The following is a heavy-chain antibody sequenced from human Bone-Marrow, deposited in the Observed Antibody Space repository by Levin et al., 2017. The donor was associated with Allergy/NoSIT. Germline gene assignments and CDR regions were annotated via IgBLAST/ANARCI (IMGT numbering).Heavy chain of an antibody. Sequence: GALKISCAASEFTFSSYWMHWVRQAPGKGLVWVSHINSDGSSTSYADSVKGRFTISRDNAKNTLYLQMNSLRAEDTAVYYCARIRTGYSRGWYGNYYYYMDVWGKGTTVTVSS. CDR3: ARIRTGYSRGWYGNYYYYMDV. CDR2: INSDGSST. D-gene: IGHD6-19*01. V-gene: IGHV3-74*01. J-gene: IGHJ6*03. CDR1: EFTFSSYW.